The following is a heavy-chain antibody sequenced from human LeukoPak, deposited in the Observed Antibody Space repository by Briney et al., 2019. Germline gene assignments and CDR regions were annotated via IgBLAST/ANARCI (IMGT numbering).Heavy chain of an antibody. CDR2: IFYSGST. D-gene: IGHD3-9*01. J-gene: IGHJ3*02. CDR3: ARLRDILTGYDAFDI. V-gene: IGHV4-39*01. CDR1: SGSISTSNYY. Sequence: SETLSLTCTVSSGSISTSNYYWGWVRQPPGKALEWIGNIFYSGSTYYSPSLKSRVTISLDTSRNQFSLKLNSVTAADTAVYYCARLRDILTGYDAFDIWGQGTMVTVSS.